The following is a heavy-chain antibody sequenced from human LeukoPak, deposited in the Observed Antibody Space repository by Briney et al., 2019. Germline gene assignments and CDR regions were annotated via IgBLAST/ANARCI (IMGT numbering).Heavy chain of an antibody. CDR2: IYSGGST. CDR1: GGSISSSTYY. CDR3: AGYYDSSGYYYFDY. V-gene: IGHV3-66*02. J-gene: IGHJ4*02. D-gene: IGHD3-22*01. Sequence: ETLSLTCTVSGGSISSSTYYWGWIRQPPGKGLEWVSVIYSGGSTYYADSVKGRFTISRDNSKNTLYLQMNSLRAEDTAVYYCAGYYDSSGYYYFDYWGQGTLVTVSS.